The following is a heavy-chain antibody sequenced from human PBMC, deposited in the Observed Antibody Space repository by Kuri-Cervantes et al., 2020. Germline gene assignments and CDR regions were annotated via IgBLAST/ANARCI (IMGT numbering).Heavy chain of an antibody. J-gene: IGHJ4*02. D-gene: IGHD3-22*01. V-gene: IGHV1-18*01. CDR3: ARDSRPRKRYYYDSSGPDY. CDR1: GYTFSNYA. Sequence: ASVKVSCKASGYTFSNYAITWVRQAPGQGLEWMGWISAYNGDTNYAQKLQDRVTMTTDTSTSTAYMELRSLRSDDTAVYYCARDSRPRKRYYYDSSGPDYWGQGTLVTVSS. CDR2: ISAYNGDT.